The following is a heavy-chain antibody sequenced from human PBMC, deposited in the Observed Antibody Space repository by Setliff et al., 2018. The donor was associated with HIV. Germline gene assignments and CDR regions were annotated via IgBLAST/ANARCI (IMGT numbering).Heavy chain of an antibody. D-gene: IGHD3-22*01. CDR2: IKTGNGDS. J-gene: IGHJ5*02. CDR1: GYSFSSHP. CDR3: ARDRCDSVKCYLYNWFDP. Sequence: ASVKVSCKTSGYSFSSHPIHWVRQAPGQRPEWMGWIKTGNGDSQYSQKFRDRVTITRDTSADTVYMELSSLRSEDTAVYYCARDRCDSVKCYLYNWFDPWGQGTLVTVSS. V-gene: IGHV1-3*04.